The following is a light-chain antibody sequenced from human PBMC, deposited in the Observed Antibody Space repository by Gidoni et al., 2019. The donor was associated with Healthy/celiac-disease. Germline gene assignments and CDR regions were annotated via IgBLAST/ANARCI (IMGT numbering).Light chain of an antibody. Sequence: DIQMTQSPSSLAASVGDRVTITCQASQDISNYLNWYQQKPGKALKRLIYDASNLETGVPSRFSGSGAGTDFTFTISGLQPEDIATYYCQQYDNLLTWTFGQGTKVEIK. CDR1: QDISNY. V-gene: IGKV1-33*01. CDR3: QQYDNLLTWT. J-gene: IGKJ1*01. CDR2: DAS.